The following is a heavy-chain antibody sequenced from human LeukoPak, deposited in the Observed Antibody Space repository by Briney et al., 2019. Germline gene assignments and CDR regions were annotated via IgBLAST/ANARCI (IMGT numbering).Heavy chain of an antibody. Sequence: PGGSLRLSCAASGFTFSSYRMNWVRQAPGKGLEWVSSISSSSSYIYYADSVKGRFTISRDNAKNSLYLQMNSLRAEDTAVYYCARGGLTGNWFDPWGQGTLVTVSS. V-gene: IGHV3-21*01. D-gene: IGHD3-16*01. CDR2: ISSSSSYI. CDR3: ARGGLTGNWFDP. CDR1: GFTFSSYR. J-gene: IGHJ5*02.